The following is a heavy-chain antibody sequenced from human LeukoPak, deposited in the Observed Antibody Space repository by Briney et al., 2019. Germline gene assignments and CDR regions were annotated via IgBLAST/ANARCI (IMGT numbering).Heavy chain of an antibody. V-gene: IGHV4-30-4*08. D-gene: IGHD2-2*01. CDR1: GGSISSGDYY. Sequence: SQTLSLTCTVSGGSISSGDYYWSWIRQPPGKGLEWIGYIYYSGSTYYNPSLKSRVTISVDTSKNQFSLRLSSVTAADTAVYYCASFQEGHCSSTSCWDIDYWGQGTLVTVSS. CDR3: ASFQEGHCSSTSCWDIDY. CDR2: IYYSGST. J-gene: IGHJ4*02.